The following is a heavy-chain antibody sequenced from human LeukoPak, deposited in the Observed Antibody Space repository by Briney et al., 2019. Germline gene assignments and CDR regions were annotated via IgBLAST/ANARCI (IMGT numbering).Heavy chain of an antibody. CDR3: ARQRDTASVGAFDI. CDR2: IHFTGTT. J-gene: IGHJ3*02. V-gene: IGHV4-39*01. CDR1: GGSFSGYY. D-gene: IGHD5-18*01. Sequence: PSETLSLTCTVSGGSFSGYYWGWIRQPPGKGLEWIGSIHFTGTTYYNPSLQSRLTISVDASNNQFSLKMTSVTATDTALYYCARQRDTASVGAFDIWGQGTMVTVSS.